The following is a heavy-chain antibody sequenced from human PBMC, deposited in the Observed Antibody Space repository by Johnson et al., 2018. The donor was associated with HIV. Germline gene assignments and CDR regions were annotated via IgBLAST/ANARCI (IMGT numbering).Heavy chain of an antibody. CDR3: ASTSSGWFYAFDI. CDR1: GFTFNSYG. CDR2: IWYDGSNK. V-gene: IGHV3-33*01. J-gene: IGHJ3*02. Sequence: VQLVESGGGVVQPGRSLRLSCAASGFTFNSYGMHWVRQAPGKGLEWVALIWYDGSNKYYADSVKGRFTISRDNSKNTLYLQMNSLRAEDTAVYYCASTSSGWFYAFDIWGQGTMVTVSS. D-gene: IGHD6-19*01.